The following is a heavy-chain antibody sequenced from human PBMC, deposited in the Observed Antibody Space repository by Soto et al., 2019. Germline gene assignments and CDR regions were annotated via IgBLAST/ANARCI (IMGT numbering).Heavy chain of an antibody. CDR3: AKKGYSGYDPYYFDY. J-gene: IGHJ4*02. Sequence: GGSLRLSCAASGFTFSSHAMGWLRQAPGTGPEWVAFVDGSGGSTACADSVRGRFTISRDNSKNTLYLQMNSLRAEDTAIYYCAKKGYSGYDPYYFDYRGQGTLVTVSS. CDR1: GFTFSSHA. CDR2: VDGSGGST. V-gene: IGHV3-23*01. D-gene: IGHD5-12*01.